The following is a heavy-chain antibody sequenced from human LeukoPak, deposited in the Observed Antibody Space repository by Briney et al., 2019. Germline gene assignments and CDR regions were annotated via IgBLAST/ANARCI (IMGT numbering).Heavy chain of an antibody. D-gene: IGHD3-22*01. V-gene: IGHV3-74*01. Sequence: GGSLRLSCAASGFTFSTYWMHWVRQAPGKGLVWVSRIKSDGSTNYADSVKGRFTISRDNAKNTVSLQMNSLRPEDTGVYYCARAPSEIGGYYPEYFRHWGEGTLVTVSS. CDR1: GFTFSTYW. CDR3: ARAPSEIGGYYPEYFRH. J-gene: IGHJ1*01. CDR2: IKSDGST.